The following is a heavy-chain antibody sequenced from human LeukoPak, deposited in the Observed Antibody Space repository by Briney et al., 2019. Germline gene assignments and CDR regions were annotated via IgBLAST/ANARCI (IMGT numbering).Heavy chain of an antibody. Sequence: SETLSLTCTVSGGSISSGGYYWSWIRQPPGKGLEWIGYIYHSGSTYYNPSLKSRVTISVDTSKNQFSLKLSSVTAADTAVYYCARAGVDYGGNSGYFDYWGQGTLVTVSS. CDR2: IYHSGST. V-gene: IGHV4-30-2*01. CDR1: GGSISSGGYY. CDR3: ARAGVDYGGNSGYFDY. J-gene: IGHJ4*02. D-gene: IGHD4-23*01.